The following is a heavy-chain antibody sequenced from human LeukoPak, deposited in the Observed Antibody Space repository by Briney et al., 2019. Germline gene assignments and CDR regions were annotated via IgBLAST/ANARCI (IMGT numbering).Heavy chain of an antibody. D-gene: IGHD6-19*01. CDR2: IYYSGST. V-gene: IGHV4-31*03. CDR1: GGSISSGGYY. J-gene: IGHJ3*02. CDR3: ARAVAGPAAAFDI. Sequence: SQTLSLTCTVSGGSISSGGYYWSWLRQHPGKGLEWLGYIYYSGSTYYNPSLKSRVTISVDTSKNQFSLKLSSVTAADTAVYYCARAVAGPAAAFDIWGQGTMVTVSS.